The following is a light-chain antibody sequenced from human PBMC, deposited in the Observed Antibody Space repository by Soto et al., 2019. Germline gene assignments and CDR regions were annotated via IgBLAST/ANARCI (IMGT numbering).Light chain of an antibody. CDR3: QQRSNWPMYT. CDR2: DAS. V-gene: IGKV3-11*01. Sequence: EIVLTQSPATLSLSPGERATLSCRASQSVSSYLAWYQQKPGQAPRLLIYDASNRATGIPARFSGSGSGTDFTLTISCLEPEDLAVYYCQQRSNWPMYTFGQGTKLEIK. CDR1: QSVSSY. J-gene: IGKJ2*01.